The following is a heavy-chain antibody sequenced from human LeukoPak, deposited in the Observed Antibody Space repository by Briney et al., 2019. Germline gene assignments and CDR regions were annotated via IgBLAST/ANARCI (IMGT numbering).Heavy chain of an antibody. CDR1: GGTFSSYA. Sequence: SVKVSCKASGGTFSSYAISWVRQAPGQGLEWMGRIIPILGIANYAQKLQGRVTITADKSTSTAYMELSSLRSEDTAVYYCARDPHYYDSSGYSWGQGTLVTVSS. V-gene: IGHV1-69*04. CDR2: IIPILGIA. D-gene: IGHD3-22*01. J-gene: IGHJ5*02. CDR3: ARDPHYYDSSGYS.